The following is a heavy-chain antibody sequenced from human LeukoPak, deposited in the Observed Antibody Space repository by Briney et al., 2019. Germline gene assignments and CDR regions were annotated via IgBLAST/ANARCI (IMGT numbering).Heavy chain of an antibody. J-gene: IGHJ4*02. D-gene: IGHD4-17*01. Sequence: SETLSLTCGVYGGSFSGYYWSLIRQPPGKGLEWIGEINHSGSTNYNPSLKSRVTISVDTSKNQFSLKLSSVTAADTAVYYCARGGDYGDYIDYWGQGTLVTVSS. CDR3: ARGGDYGDYIDY. CDR1: GGSFSGYY. CDR2: INHSGST. V-gene: IGHV4-34*01.